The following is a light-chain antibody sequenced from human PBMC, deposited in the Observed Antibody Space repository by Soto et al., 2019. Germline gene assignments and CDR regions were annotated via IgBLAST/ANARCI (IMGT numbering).Light chain of an antibody. Sequence: LTQPASVSGSPGQSITISCTGTSSDVGGYNYVSWYQHHPGKAPKLMIYDVSNRPSGVSNRFSGSKSGNTASLIISGLQAEDEADYYCSSYTSSSTLSTYVFGTGTKVTVL. CDR2: DVS. CDR1: SSDVGGYNY. J-gene: IGLJ1*01. V-gene: IGLV2-14*03. CDR3: SSYTSSSTLSTYV.